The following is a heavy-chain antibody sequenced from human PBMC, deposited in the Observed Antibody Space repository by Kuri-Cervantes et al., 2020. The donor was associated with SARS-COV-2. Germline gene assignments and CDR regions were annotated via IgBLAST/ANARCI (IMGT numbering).Heavy chain of an antibody. CDR3: ARDDTTSIAARFDY. Sequence: ASVKVSCKAFGYTFTNYYIHWVRQAPGQGLEWMGWINPNSGGTNYAQKFQGRVTMTRDTSISTAYMELSRLRSDDTAVYYCARDDTTSIAARFDYWGQGTLVTVSS. J-gene: IGHJ4*02. CDR2: INPNSGGT. D-gene: IGHD6-6*01. V-gene: IGHV1-2*02. CDR1: GYTFTNYY.